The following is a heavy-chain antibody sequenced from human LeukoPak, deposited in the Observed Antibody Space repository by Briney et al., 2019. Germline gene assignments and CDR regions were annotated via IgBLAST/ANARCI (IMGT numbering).Heavy chain of an antibody. Sequence: ASVKVSCKASGGTFSSYTISWVRQAPGQGLEWMGRIIPILGIANYAQKFQGRVTITADKSTSTAYMELSSLRSEDTAVYYCARAVCSSTSCYTNYFDHWGQGTLVTVSS. V-gene: IGHV1-69*02. J-gene: IGHJ4*02. CDR2: IIPILGIA. CDR1: GGTFSSYT. CDR3: ARAVCSSTSCYTNYFDH. D-gene: IGHD2-2*02.